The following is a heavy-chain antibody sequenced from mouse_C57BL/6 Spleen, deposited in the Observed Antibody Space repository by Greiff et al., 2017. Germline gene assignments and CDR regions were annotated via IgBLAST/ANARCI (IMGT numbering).Heavy chain of an antibody. D-gene: IGHD2-1*01. CDR3: ARGNYGAMDD. J-gene: IGHJ4*01. Sequence: QVQLQQPGAELVKPGASVKMSCKASGYTFTSYWITWVKQRPGQGLEWIGDIYPGSGSTTYNEKFKSKDTLTVDTSSSTAYMQLSGLTSEDSAVYYCARGNYGAMDDWGQGTSVTVSS. CDR2: IYPGSGST. CDR1: GYTFTSYW. V-gene: IGHV1-55*01.